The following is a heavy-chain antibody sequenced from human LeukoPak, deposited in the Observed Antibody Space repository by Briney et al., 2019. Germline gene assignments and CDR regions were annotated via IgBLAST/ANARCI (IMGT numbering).Heavy chain of an antibody. Sequence: GGSLRLSCAAPGFTVSSNYMIWVRQARGKGLEWGLVIYSGDSTYYADSVKGRFTISRDNFKNTLYLQMNSLRAEDTAVYYCARGAYSSSAYYMDVWGKGTTVTVSS. D-gene: IGHD6-6*01. CDR1: GFTVSSNY. CDR2: IYSGDST. CDR3: ARGAYSSSAYYMDV. J-gene: IGHJ6*03. V-gene: IGHV3-53*01.